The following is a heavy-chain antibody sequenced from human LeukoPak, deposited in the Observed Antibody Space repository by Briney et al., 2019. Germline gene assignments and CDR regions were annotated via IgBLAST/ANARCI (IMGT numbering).Heavy chain of an antibody. Sequence: PSETQSLTCTVSGDSIRSHYWSWIRQPPGKGLEWIGYINYGGSTNHSPSLKSRATLSVDTSKNQFSLKVSSVTAADTAVYFCAGEDSRGGFDPWGQGTLVTVSS. J-gene: IGHJ5*02. CDR2: INYGGST. V-gene: IGHV4-59*11. D-gene: IGHD2-15*01. CDR3: AGEDSRGGFDP. CDR1: GDSIRSHY.